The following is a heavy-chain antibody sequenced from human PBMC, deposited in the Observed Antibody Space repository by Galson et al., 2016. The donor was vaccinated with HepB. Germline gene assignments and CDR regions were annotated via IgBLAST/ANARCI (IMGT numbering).Heavy chain of an antibody. J-gene: IGHJ2*01. D-gene: IGHD3-10*01. CDR3: SRYISKVRGWSWYFDL. CDR2: ISSGSATT. V-gene: IGHV3-48*02. CDR1: GFTFSTYS. Sequence: SLRLSCAASGFTFSTYSMNWVRQAPGKGLEWVSYISSGSATTYYADSVKGRFTISRDNAKNSLYLQMNSLRDEDTAGYYCSRYISKVRGWSWYFDLWGRGTLVTVSS.